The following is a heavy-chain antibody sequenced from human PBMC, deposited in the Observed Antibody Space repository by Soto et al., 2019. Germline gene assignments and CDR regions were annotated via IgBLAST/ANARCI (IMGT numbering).Heavy chain of an antibody. CDR2: IYWDDDK. Sequence: QITLKESGPTLVKPTQTLTLTCTFSGFSLSTSGVGVGWIRQPPGKALEWLALIYWDDDKRYSPSLKSRLTLTTDTSKNQVVLTMPNMDPVDTATYDWAHTRYNWNGGDGFDSWGQGTLVTVSS. J-gene: IGHJ5*01. CDR1: GFSLSTSGVG. CDR3: AHTRYNWNGGDGFDS. V-gene: IGHV2-5*02. D-gene: IGHD1-1*01.